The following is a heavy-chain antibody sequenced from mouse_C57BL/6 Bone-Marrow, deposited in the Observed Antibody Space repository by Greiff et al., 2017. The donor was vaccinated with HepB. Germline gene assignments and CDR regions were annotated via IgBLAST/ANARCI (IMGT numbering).Heavy chain of an antibody. J-gene: IGHJ4*01. D-gene: IGHD2-2*01. CDR2: INPNNGGT. V-gene: IGHV1-18*01. Sequence: EVQLQQSGPELVKPGASVKIPCKASGYTFTDYNMDWVKQSHGKSLEWIGDINPNNGGTIYNQKFKGKATLTVDKSSSTAYMELRSLTSEDTAVYYCARSQLLWLRRGTSYYAMDYWGQGTSVTVSS. CDR3: ARSQLLWLRRGTSYYAMDY. CDR1: GYTFTDYN.